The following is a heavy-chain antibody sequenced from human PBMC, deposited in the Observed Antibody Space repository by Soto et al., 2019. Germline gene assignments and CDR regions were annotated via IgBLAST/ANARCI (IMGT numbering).Heavy chain of an antibody. J-gene: IGHJ4*01. V-gene: IGHV1-69*13. CDR1: GGTFSSHA. D-gene: IGHD3-16*02. Sequence: SVKVSCKASGGTFSSHAISWVRQAPGQGLEWMGGIIPIFGTANYAQKFQGRVTITADESTSTANMELSSLRSEDTAVYYCARGLRLGELSFSYWGQGTLVTVSS. CDR3: ARGLRLGELSFSY. CDR2: IIPIFGTA.